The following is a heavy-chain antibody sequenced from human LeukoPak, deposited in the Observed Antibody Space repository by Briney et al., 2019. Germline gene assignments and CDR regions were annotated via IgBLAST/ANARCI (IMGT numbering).Heavy chain of an antibody. D-gene: IGHD5-18*01. Sequence: SETLSLTCTVSDGSISSYYWNWIRQPPGKGLEWIGFKYDSGSTNYNPSLYSRLTISVDTSKNQFSLKLTSVTAADTAVYYCARDRRGYGSFDSWGQGTLVTVSS. CDR3: ARDRRGYGSFDS. J-gene: IGHJ4*02. CDR1: DGSISSYY. V-gene: IGHV4-59*01. CDR2: KYDSGST.